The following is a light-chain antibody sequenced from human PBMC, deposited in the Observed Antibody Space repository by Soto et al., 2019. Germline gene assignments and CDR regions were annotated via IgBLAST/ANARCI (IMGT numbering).Light chain of an antibody. CDR3: QAWDSSTAV. V-gene: IGLV3-1*01. CDR2: QDS. J-gene: IGLJ2*01. Sequence: SYELTQPPSVSVSPGQTASITCSGDKLGDKYACWYQQKPGQSPVLVIYQDSKRPSGIPERFSGSNSGNTATLTISGTQAWDEAGYYCQAWDSSTAVFGGGTKLTVL. CDR1: KLGDKY.